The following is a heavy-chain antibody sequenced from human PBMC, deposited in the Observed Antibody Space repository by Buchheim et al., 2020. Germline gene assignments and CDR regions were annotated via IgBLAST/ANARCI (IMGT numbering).Heavy chain of an antibody. V-gene: IGHV4-34*01. CDR1: GGSLSGYY. D-gene: IGHD6-6*01. CDR2: INLSGST. Sequence: QVQLQQWGAGLLKPSETLSLTCAVYGGSLSGYYWSWIRQPPGKGLEWVGEINLSGSTSYNPSLKSRVTISVDISKNQFSLNLSSVTAADTAVYYCARGTIAARLGSWGQGTL. J-gene: IGHJ5*01. CDR3: ARGTIAARLGS.